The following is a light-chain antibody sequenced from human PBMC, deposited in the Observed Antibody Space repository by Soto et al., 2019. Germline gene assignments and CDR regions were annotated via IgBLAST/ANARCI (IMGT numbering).Light chain of an antibody. J-gene: IGLJ2*01. CDR1: SSNIGRNT. Sequence: QSVLIQPPSASGTPGQRVTISCSGSSSNIGRNTGNWYQQVPGTAPKLLIYSNNQRPSGVPDRFSGSKSGTSASLAISGLQSEDEADYYCAAWDDSLNGRVFGGGTKLTVL. CDR3: AAWDDSLNGRV. V-gene: IGLV1-44*01. CDR2: SNN.